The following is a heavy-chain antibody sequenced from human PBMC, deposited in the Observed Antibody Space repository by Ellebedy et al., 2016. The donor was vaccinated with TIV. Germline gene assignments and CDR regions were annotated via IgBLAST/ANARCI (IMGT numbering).Heavy chain of an antibody. Sequence: GESLKISXPASGFTFSSYVMSWVRQAPGKGLEWVSGTSRSGGTTYYADSVKSRFTISRDNPRNTLYLQMNRLRAEDTAVYYCAKDRDDDGDFVFDSWGQGTLVTVSS. D-gene: IGHD4-17*01. CDR1: GFTFSSYV. V-gene: IGHV3-23*01. J-gene: IGHJ4*02. CDR2: TSRSGGTT. CDR3: AKDRDDDGDFVFDS.